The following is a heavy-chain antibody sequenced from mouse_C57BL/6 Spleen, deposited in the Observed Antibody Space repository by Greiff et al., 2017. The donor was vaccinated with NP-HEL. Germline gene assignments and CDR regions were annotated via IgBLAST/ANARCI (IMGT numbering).Heavy chain of an antibody. CDR3: ARSPGTGAWFAY. CDR2: INPNNGGT. D-gene: IGHD4-1*01. Sequence: VQLQQSGPELVKPGASVKMSCKASGYTFTDYNMHWVKQSHGKSLEWIGYINPNNGGTSYNQKFKGKATLTVDKSSSTAYMELNSLTSEDSAVYYCARSPGTGAWFAYWGQGTLVTVSA. J-gene: IGHJ3*01. CDR1: GYTFTDYN. V-gene: IGHV1-22*01.